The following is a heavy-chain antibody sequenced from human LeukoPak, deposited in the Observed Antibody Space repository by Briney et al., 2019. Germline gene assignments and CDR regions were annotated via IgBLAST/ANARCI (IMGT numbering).Heavy chain of an antibody. Sequence: GESLKISCKASGYSFSKYRISWVRQMPGKGLEWMGRIDPKDSYTNYNPSFGGHVTISADKSISTAYLEWTNLKPSDTAIYYCARGGYSSTWYYWFDPWGQGTLVTVSS. CDR2: IDPKDSYT. CDR1: GYSFSKYR. J-gene: IGHJ5*02. D-gene: IGHD6-13*01. V-gene: IGHV5-10-1*01. CDR3: ARGGYSSTWYYWFDP.